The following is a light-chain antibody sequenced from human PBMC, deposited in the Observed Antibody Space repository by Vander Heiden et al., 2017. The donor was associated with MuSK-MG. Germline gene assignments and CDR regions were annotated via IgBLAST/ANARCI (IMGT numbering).Light chain of an antibody. Sequence: ETVLTQSPATLSLSPGQGATLSCRASQNVDIYMAWYQQKPGQPPRLLIYEGSKRAAGIPVRFSGSGSGTDFTLTISSVEPEDFATYYCQQRRNWPPLTFGGGTKVQMK. CDR2: EGS. V-gene: IGKV3-11*01. CDR1: QNVDIY. CDR3: QQRRNWPPLT. J-gene: IGKJ4*01.